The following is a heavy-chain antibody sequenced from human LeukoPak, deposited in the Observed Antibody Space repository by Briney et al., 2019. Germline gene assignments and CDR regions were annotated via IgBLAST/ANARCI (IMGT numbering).Heavy chain of an antibody. CDR1: GFTFSSYS. D-gene: IGHD6-6*01. CDR3: VLGQQLDQAYYYYYMDV. V-gene: IGHV3-48*01. J-gene: IGHJ6*03. Sequence: GGSLRLSCAASGFTFSSYSMNWVRQAPGKGGEWVSYISSSSSTIYYADSVEGRFTISRDNAKNSLYLQMNSLRAEDKAVYYCVLGQQLDQAYYYYYMDVWGKGTTVTVSS. CDR2: ISSSSSTI.